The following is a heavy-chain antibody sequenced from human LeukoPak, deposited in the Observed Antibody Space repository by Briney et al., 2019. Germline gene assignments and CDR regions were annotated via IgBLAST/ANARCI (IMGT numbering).Heavy chain of an antibody. CDR3: AKDLLNFDY. V-gene: IGHV3-23*01. J-gene: IGHJ4*02. Sequence: PGGSLRLSCAVSGFTFSTYGMNWVRQAPGKGLEWVSAISGSGGSTYYADSVKGRFTISRDNSKNTLYLQMNSLRAEDTAVYYCAKDLLNFDYWGQGTLVTVSS. CDR2: ISGSGGST. CDR1: GFTFSTYG.